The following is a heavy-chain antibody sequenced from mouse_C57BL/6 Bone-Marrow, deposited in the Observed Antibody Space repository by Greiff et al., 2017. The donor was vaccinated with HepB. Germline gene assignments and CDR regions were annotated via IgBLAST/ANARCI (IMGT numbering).Heavy chain of an antibody. J-gene: IGHJ4*01. Sequence: EVKLMESGGGLVKPGGSLKLSCAASGFTFSSYAMSWVRQTPEKRLEWVATISDGGSYTYYPDNVKGRFTISRDNAKNNLYLQMSHLKSEATAMYYCARDGPGAMDYWGQGTSVTVSS. V-gene: IGHV5-4*01. CDR3: ARDGPGAMDY. CDR1: GFTFSSYA. CDR2: ISDGGSYT.